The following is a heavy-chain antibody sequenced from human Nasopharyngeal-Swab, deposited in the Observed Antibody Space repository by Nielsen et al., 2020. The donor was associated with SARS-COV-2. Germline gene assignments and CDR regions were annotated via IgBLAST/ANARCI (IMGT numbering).Heavy chain of an antibody. CDR3: ARGRYCSTTSCYAAYYYHYVDV. V-gene: IGHV3-30-3*01. Sequence: GESLKISCAASGFTFSSYAVHWVRQAPGKGLEWVAVISYDGSNKYYADSVKGRFTISRDNSKNTLYLQIDSLRAEDTAVYYCARGRYCSTTSCYAAYYYHYVDVWDKGTTVTVSS. D-gene: IGHD2-2*01. CDR2: ISYDGSNK. J-gene: IGHJ6*03. CDR1: GFTFSSYA.